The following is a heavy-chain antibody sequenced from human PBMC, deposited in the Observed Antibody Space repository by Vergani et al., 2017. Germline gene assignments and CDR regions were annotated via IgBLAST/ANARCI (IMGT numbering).Heavy chain of an antibody. CDR2: IIPMYGTT. D-gene: IGHD3-22*01. J-gene: IGHJ4*02. CDR1: GGTFSSSG. Sequence: QVQLVQSGTEMKKPGSSVKVSCKASGGTFSSSGLSWVRQAPGQGLEWMGRIIPMYGTTNYAQKFQGRVTMTADESTSTAFMEMRSLRSEETAVYYCARISKHRTYYYDNSDFSIWGQGTLVTVSS. CDR3: ARISKHRTYYYDNSDFSI. V-gene: IGHV1-69*18.